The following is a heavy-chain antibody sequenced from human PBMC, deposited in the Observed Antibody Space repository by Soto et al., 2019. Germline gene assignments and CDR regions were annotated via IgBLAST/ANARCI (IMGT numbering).Heavy chain of an antibody. D-gene: IGHD1-26*01. CDR3: ARSRDLESGSYQLDAFDI. Sequence: ASVKVSCKASGYTFTGYYMHWVRQASGQGLEWMGWINPNSGGTNYAQKFQGWVTMTRDTSISTAYMELSRLRSDYTAVYYCARSRDLESGSYQLDAFDIWGQGTMVTVSS. CDR1: GYTFTGYY. J-gene: IGHJ3*02. CDR2: INPNSGGT. V-gene: IGHV1-2*04.